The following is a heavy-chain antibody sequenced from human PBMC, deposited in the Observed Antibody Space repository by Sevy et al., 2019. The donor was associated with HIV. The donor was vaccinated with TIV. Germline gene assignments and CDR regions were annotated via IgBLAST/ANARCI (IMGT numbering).Heavy chain of an antibody. CDR1: GFSVSSNY. CDR2: IYSDGRT. V-gene: IGHV3-53*01. J-gene: IGHJ6*02. CDR3: TREDSVLGEDNYYGMDV. Sequence: GGSLRLSCVVSGFSVSSNYMSWVRQAPGKGLEWVSNIYSDGRTYYADSARGRFTISRDTSKNTVYLEMKSLRTEDTAVYYCTREDSVLGEDNYYGMDVWGHGTTVTVSS. D-gene: IGHD3-16*01.